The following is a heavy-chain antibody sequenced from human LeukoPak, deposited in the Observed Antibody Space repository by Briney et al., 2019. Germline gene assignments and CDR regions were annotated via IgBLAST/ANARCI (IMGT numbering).Heavy chain of an antibody. D-gene: IGHD3-16*01. J-gene: IGHJ3*02. Sequence: PSETLSLTCTVSGGSVNSDYWNWIRQPPGKGLEWIGYTYYSGSTNYNPSLRGRVTISVDTSKNQFSLKLNSVTAADTAVYYCARYDDALDIWGQGTMVTVSS. CDR3: ARYDDALDI. CDR2: TYYSGST. CDR1: GGSVNSDY. V-gene: IGHV4-59*02.